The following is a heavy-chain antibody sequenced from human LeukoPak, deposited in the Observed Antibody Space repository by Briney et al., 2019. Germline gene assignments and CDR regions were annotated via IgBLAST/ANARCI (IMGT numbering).Heavy chain of an antibody. D-gene: IGHD1-26*01. CDR3: SIPSGSYYGDYYFDY. J-gene: IGHJ4*02. V-gene: IGHV3-49*04. Sequence: GGSLRLSCAASGFTFSSYLMHWVRQAPGKGLEWVGFIRSKAYGGTTEYAASVKGRFTISRDDSKSIAYLHMSSLKTEDTAVYYCSIPSGSYYGDYYFDYWGQGTLVTVSS. CDR1: GFTFSSYL. CDR2: IRSKAYGGTT.